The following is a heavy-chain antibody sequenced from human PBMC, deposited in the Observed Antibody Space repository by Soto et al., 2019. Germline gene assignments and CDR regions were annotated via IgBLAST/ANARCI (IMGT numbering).Heavy chain of an antibody. J-gene: IGHJ4*02. V-gene: IGHV1-69*13. D-gene: IGHD6-19*01. CDR3: ARASGYVSGWYHDY. CDR1: GGTFSSDA. CDR2: LIPILGTT. Sequence: ASVKVSCKASGGTFSSDAVSWVRQAPGQGLEWMGGLIPILGTTHYAQKFQGRVTITADESTNTAYMELSSLRSDDTAVYYCARASGYVSGWYHDYWGLGTRVTVSS.